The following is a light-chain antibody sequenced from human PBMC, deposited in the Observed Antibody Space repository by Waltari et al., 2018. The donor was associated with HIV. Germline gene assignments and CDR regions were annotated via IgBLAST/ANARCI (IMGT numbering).Light chain of an antibody. V-gene: IGLV2-11*01. Sequence: QSALTQPRSVSGSPGQSVTISCTGPSTGVRGYNYVSWYQHHPGNAPKLMIFDVNKRPSGDPDRFSGSKSGNTASLTISGLQAEDEADYYCCSFAGTYTYVFGTGTKVIVL. CDR3: CSFAGTYTYV. CDR2: DVN. CDR1: STGVRGYNY. J-gene: IGLJ1*01.